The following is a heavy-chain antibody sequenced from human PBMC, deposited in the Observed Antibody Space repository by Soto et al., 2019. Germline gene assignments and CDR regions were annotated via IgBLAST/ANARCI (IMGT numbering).Heavy chain of an antibody. D-gene: IGHD3-22*01. V-gene: IGHV3-33*01. Sequence: QEQLVESGGGVVQPGGSLRLSCAASGFTLSSYGIHWVRQAPGKGLEWVAVIWYDGSNRYYGDSVKGRFTISRDNSKNMVFLQMSSLRAEDTAVYYSAREVLDYYDPQLDFWGQGTLVTVSS. CDR1: GFTLSSYG. CDR2: IWYDGSNR. CDR3: AREVLDYYDPQLDF. J-gene: IGHJ4*02.